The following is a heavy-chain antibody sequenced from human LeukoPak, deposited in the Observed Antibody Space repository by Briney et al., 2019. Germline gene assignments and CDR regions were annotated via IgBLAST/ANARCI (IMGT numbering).Heavy chain of an antibody. V-gene: IGHV3-23*01. CDR3: ARDPGYAIYYFDY. CDR1: GFTFSNYA. D-gene: IGHD3-9*01. J-gene: IGHJ4*02. Sequence: GGSLRLSCAASGFTFSNYAMSWVRQAPGKGPDWVAAISRDGRSTYYADSVVKGRFTISRDNSRSTLYLQMNSLRAEDTAVYYCARDPGYAIYYFDYWGQGTLVTVSS. CDR2: ISRDGRST.